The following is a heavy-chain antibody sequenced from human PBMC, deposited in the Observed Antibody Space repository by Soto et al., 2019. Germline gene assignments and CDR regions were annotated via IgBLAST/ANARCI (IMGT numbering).Heavy chain of an antibody. CDR1: GFTFSSYA. CDR3: AKDWMAVDSSGYDAFDI. Sequence: GGSLRLSCAASGFTFSSYAMSWVRQAPGKGLEWVSAISGSGGSTYYADSVKGRFTISRDNSKNTLYLQMNSLRAEDTAVYYCAKDWMAVDSSGYDAFDIWGQGTMVTVS. CDR2: ISGSGGST. D-gene: IGHD3-22*01. J-gene: IGHJ3*02. V-gene: IGHV3-23*01.